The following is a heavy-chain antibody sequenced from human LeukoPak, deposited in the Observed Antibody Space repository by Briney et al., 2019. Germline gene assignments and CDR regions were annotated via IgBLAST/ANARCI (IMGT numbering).Heavy chain of an antibody. CDR2: IYYSGST. D-gene: IGHD3-3*01. Sequence: SGPTLVNPTQTLTLTCTFSGFSLSTSGMCVSWIRQPPGKGLEWIGYIYYSGSTNYNPSLKSRVTISVDTSKNQFSLKLSSVTAADTAVYYCAGCAYYDFWSGYLGPWDPAFDIWGQGTMVTVSS. J-gene: IGHJ3*02. CDR1: GFSLSTSGMC. V-gene: IGHV4-61*08. CDR3: AGCAYYDFWSGYLGPWDPAFDI.